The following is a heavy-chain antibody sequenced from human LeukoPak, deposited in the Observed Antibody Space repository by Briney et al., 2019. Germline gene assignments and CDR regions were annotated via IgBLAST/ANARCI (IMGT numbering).Heavy chain of an antibody. CDR3: ARREELQTMYYFDY. V-gene: IGHV4-39*01. D-gene: IGHD1-26*01. Sequence: PSETLSLTCTVSGGSISSSSYYWGWIRQPPGKGLEWIGSIYYSGSTYYNPSLKSRVTISVDTSKNQFSLKLSSVTAADTAVYYCARREELQTMYYFDYWGQGTLVTVSS. CDR2: IYYSGST. J-gene: IGHJ4*02. CDR1: GGSISSSSYY.